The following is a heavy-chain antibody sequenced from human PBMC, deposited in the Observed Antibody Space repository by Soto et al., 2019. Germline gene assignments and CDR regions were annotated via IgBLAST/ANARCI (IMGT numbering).Heavy chain of an antibody. D-gene: IGHD3-9*01. Sequence: ASVKVSCKASGYSFTPYYIHWVRQAPGQGLEWMGIINPSVGNTRYTQNFQGRVTMTRDTSTNSVYLELSSLRSDDTAVYYCAKSILTGHEYYYGMDVWGQGTTVTVSS. CDR2: INPSVGNT. V-gene: IGHV1-46*01. J-gene: IGHJ6*02. CDR3: AKSILTGHEYYYGMDV. CDR1: GYSFTPYY.